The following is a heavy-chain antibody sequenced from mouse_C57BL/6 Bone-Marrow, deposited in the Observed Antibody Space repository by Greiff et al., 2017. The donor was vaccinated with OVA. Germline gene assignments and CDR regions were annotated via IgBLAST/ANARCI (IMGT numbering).Heavy chain of an antibody. Sequence: QVQLKESGAELVRPGTSVTMSCKASGYTFTNYWIGWAKQRPGHGLEWIGDIYPGGGYTNYNEQFKGKATLTADKSSSTAYMQFSSLTSEDSAIYYGARGVYYEYDEGYAMDYWGQGTSVTVSS. CDR2: IYPGGGYT. J-gene: IGHJ4*01. D-gene: IGHD2-4*01. V-gene: IGHV1-63*01. CDR3: ARGVYYEYDEGYAMDY. CDR1: GYTFTNYW.